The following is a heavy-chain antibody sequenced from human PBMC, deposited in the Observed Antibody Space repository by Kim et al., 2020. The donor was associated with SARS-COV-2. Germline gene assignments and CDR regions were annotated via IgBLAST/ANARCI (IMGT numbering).Heavy chain of an antibody. Sequence: LKSRVTISVDKSKNQFSLKLSSVTAADTAVYYCARVRTPGWPHGGNWFDPWGQGTLVTVSS. D-gene: IGHD4-17*01. CDR3: ARVRTPGWPHGGNWFDP. V-gene: IGHV4-4*02. J-gene: IGHJ5*02.